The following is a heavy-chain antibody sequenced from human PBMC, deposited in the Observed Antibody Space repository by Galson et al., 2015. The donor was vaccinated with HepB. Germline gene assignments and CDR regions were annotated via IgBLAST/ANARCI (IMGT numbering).Heavy chain of an antibody. CDR1: GFTFSSYA. D-gene: IGHD4-17*01. J-gene: IGHJ6*02. V-gene: IGHV3-23*01. CDR3: AKDLTNTGIYGDYTYYYGMDV. Sequence: SLRLSCAASGFTFSSYAMSWVRQAPGKGLEWVSAISGSGGSTYYADSVKGRFTISRDNSKNTLYLQMNSLRAEDTAVYYCAKDLTNTGIYGDYTYYYGMDVWGQGTTVTVSS. CDR2: ISGSGGST.